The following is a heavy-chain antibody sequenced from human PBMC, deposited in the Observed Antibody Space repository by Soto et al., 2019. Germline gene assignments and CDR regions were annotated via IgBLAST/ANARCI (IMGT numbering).Heavy chain of an antibody. D-gene: IGHD3-16*01. CDR3: ARGGYYDNVWEKLSHYGLDV. Sequence: QVQLVQSASDVMKPGASVKVSCKASGYTFIRYGITWVRQAPGQRLEWMGWISPYNGQTIYAQKLQGRVTMTAETSTRTVYMQWRSLRSDDTAVYYCARGGYYDNVWEKLSHYGLDVWGQGTSVTVSS. J-gene: IGHJ6*02. CDR1: GYTFIRYG. V-gene: IGHV1-18*01. CDR2: ISPYNGQT.